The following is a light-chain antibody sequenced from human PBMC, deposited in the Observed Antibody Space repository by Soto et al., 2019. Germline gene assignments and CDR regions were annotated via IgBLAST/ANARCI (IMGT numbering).Light chain of an antibody. CDR1: QSVSSY. CDR3: QQRSNWPRT. Sequence: EIVMTQSPATLSLSPGERATLSCRASQSVSSYLAWYQQKPGQAPRLLIYDASNRATGIPARFSGSGSGTDFTLIISSLEPEDFAVYYCQQRSNWPRTFGQGTTVEIK. CDR2: DAS. J-gene: IGKJ1*01. V-gene: IGKV3-11*01.